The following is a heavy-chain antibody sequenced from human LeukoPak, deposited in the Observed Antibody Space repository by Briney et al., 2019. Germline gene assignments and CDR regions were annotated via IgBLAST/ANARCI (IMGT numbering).Heavy chain of an antibody. CDR1: GFTFSSYG. CDR2: ISYDGSNK. Sequence: GGSLRLSCAASGFTFSSYGMHWVRQAPGKGLEWVAVISYDGSNKYYADSVKGRFIISRDNSKNTLYLQMNSLRAEDTAVYYCAKDRRSGSYFDYWGQGTLVTVSS. V-gene: IGHV3-30*18. D-gene: IGHD1-26*01. J-gene: IGHJ4*02. CDR3: AKDRRSGSYFDY.